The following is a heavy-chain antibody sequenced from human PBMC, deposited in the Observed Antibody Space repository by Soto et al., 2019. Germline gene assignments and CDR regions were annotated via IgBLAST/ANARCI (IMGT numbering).Heavy chain of an antibody. J-gene: IGHJ4*02. CDR1: GASVSSGSYY. Sequence: QVQLQESGPGLVKPSETLSLTCTVSGASVSSGSYYWSWIRQPPGKGLEYIGYVYSSGSTNYNPSLKRRVTLSVDTSKNQFSLKLKSVTAADTAVYYCARDNVEYSDLPFLWGQGTPVTVSS. D-gene: IGHD2-15*01. V-gene: IGHV4-61*01. CDR2: VYSSGST. CDR3: ARDNVEYSDLPFL.